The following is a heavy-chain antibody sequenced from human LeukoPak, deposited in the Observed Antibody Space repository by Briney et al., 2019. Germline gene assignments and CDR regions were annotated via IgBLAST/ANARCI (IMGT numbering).Heavy chain of an antibody. J-gene: IGHJ4*02. D-gene: IGHD5-18*01. Sequence: GGSLRLSCAASGFTFSSYAMHWVRQAPGKGLEWVAVISYDGSNKYYADSVKGRFTISRDNAKNSLYLQMNSLRAEDTALYYCAKDNSYGFTHFDYWGQGTLVTVSS. V-gene: IGHV3-30-3*01. CDR3: AKDNSYGFTHFDY. CDR2: ISYDGSNK. CDR1: GFTFSSYA.